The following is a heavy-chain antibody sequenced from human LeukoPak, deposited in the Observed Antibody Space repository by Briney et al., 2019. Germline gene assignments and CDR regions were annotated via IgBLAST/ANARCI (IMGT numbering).Heavy chain of an antibody. CDR1: GFTFSTYW. V-gene: IGHV3-74*01. D-gene: IGHD2-2*01. CDR2: INPDGSRT. CDR3: ARDGYCSSTSCYYFDY. J-gene: IGHJ4*02. Sequence: GGSLRLSCAASGFTFSTYWVHWVRQAPGKGLVWVSRINPDGSRTDYADSVKGRFTISRDNAKNTLYLQMNSLRAEDTAVYYCARDGYCSSTSCYYFDYWGQGTLVTVSS.